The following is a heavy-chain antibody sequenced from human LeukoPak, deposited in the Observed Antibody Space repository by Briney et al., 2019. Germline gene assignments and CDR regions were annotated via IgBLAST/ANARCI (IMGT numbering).Heavy chain of an antibody. CDR2: IYYTGTT. D-gene: IGHD2-2*01. Sequence: TSATLSLTCTVSDASINYYYWSWVRQPPGKGLEWIGNIYYTGTTNYNPSLNSRVAISLDTSERQFSLKLRSVTAADTAVYYCASSHMLQYCTRPNCGREFDSWGPGTLVTVSS. V-gene: IGHV4-59*01. CDR1: DASINYYY. CDR3: ASSHMLQYCTRPNCGREFDS. J-gene: IGHJ4*02.